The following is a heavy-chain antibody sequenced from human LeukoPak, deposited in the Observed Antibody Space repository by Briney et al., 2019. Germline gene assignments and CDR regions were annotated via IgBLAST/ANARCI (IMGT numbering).Heavy chain of an antibody. V-gene: IGHV3-66*01. CDR2: IYSGGNT. J-gene: IGHJ4*02. D-gene: IGHD5-18*01. Sequence: SGRSLRLSCVASGFTVSSNYMSWVRQAPGKGLEWVSVIYSGGNTNYADSVKCRFTISRDNSKNTLYLQMNSLRAEDTALYYCVTASFDYWGQGTLVTVSS. CDR1: GFTVSSNY. CDR3: VTASFDY.